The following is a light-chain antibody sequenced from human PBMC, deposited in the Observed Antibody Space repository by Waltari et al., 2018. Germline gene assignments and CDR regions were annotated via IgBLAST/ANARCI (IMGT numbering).Light chain of an antibody. CDR2: DAS. J-gene: IGKJ2*01. CDR1: QDISNY. V-gene: IGKV1-33*01. Sequence: DIQMTQSPSSLSASVGDRVPLTCQASQDISNYLNWYQQKPGKAPKLLIYDASNLETGVPSRFSGSGSGTDFTFTISSLQPEDIATYYCQQSYSTPMYTFGQGTKLEIK. CDR3: QQSYSTPMYT.